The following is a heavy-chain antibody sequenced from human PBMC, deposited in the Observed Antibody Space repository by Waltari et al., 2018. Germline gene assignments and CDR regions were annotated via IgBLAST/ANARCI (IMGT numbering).Heavy chain of an antibody. V-gene: IGHV1-69*05. Sequence: QVQLVQSGAEVKKPGSSVKVSCKASGGTFSSYAISWVRQAPVQGLEWMGGIIPIFGTANYAQKFQGRVTITTDESTSTAYMELSSLRSEDTAVYYCARAPGRVPAAAYYYYGMDVWGQGTTVTVSS. J-gene: IGHJ6*02. CDR1: GGTFSSYA. CDR2: IIPIFGTA. D-gene: IGHD2-2*01. CDR3: ARAPGRVPAAAYYYYGMDV.